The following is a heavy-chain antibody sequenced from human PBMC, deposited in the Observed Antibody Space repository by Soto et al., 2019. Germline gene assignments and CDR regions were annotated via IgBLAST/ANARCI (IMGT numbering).Heavy chain of an antibody. CDR3: ARDLGDGYNFLDY. J-gene: IGHJ4*02. V-gene: IGHV1-2*02. CDR1: GCTFTGYY. Sequence: QVQLVQSGAEVKKPGASVKVSSKASGCTFTGYYMHWVRQAPGQGLEWMGWINPNSGGTNYAQKFQGRVTMTRDTSISTAYMELSRLRSDDTAVYYCARDLGDGYNFLDYWGQGTLVTVSS. D-gene: IGHD5-12*01. CDR2: INPNSGGT.